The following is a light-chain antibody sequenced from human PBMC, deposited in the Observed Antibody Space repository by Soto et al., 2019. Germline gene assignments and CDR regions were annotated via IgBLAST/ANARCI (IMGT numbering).Light chain of an antibody. Sequence: QPVLTQPPSASGTPGQRVTISCSTSSSNLGGNTVNWYQQVPGTAPKLLIYSYDQRPSGVPDRFSGSKSGTSASLAISGLQSEDEADYYCAAWDASLNGDVFGTGTKVTVL. CDR3: AAWDASLNGDV. J-gene: IGLJ1*01. V-gene: IGLV1-44*01. CDR2: SYD. CDR1: SSNLGGNT.